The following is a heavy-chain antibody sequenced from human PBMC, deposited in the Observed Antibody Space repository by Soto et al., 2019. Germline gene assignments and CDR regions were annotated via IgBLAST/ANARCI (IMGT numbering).Heavy chain of an antibody. Sequence: SETLSLTCDVYGGSFSGYFWNWIRQSPGKGLEWIGKVNHNGRNNYNPSLKSRVTISLDMSKKQISLKLTSVTAADTAVYYCARGGSSDWQVAFDFWGQGTMVTVSS. V-gene: IGHV4-34*01. CDR1: GGSFSGYF. CDR3: ARGGSSDWQVAFDF. CDR2: VNHNGRN. D-gene: IGHD6-19*01. J-gene: IGHJ3*01.